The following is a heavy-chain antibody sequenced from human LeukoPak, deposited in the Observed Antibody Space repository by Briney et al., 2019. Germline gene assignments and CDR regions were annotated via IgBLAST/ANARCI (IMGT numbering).Heavy chain of an antibody. D-gene: IGHD3-10*01. CDR3: AKPSYGSGMWDQYYFDY. CDR2: ISYDGNNK. J-gene: IGHJ4*02. V-gene: IGHV3-30*18. CDR1: GFTFGVYA. Sequence: GRSLRPSCAASGFTFGVYATHWVRQAPGQGLEWVAVISYDGNNKYYADSVKGRFTISRDNSKHTLYLQMNRLRPEDTAVYYCAKPSYGSGMWDQYYFDYWGQGTLVTVSS.